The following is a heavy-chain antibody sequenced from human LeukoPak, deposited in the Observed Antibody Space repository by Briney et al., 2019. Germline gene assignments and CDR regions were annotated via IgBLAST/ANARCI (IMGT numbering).Heavy chain of an antibody. CDR1: GGSFSGYY. D-gene: IGHD2-2*01. CDR3: ARLPSYPVGGLDP. CDR2: INHSGST. V-gene: IGHV4-34*01. J-gene: IGHJ5*02. Sequence: SETLSLTCAVYGGSFSGYYWSWIRQPPGKGLEWIGEINHSGSTNYNPSLKSRVTISVDTSKNQFSLKLSSVTAADTAVYYCARLPSYPVGGLDPWGQGTLVTVSS.